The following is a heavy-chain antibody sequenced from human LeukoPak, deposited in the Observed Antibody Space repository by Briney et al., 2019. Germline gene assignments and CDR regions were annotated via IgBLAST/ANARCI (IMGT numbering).Heavy chain of an antibody. J-gene: IGHJ4*02. Sequence: GSLRLSCAASGFTFSDYSMNWVRQAPGKGLEWIGEINYSGSTNYNPALESRVTISVDTSKNQFSLKLGSVTAADTGVYYCAREACSGGDCTNFDHWGRGTLVTVSS. CDR1: GFTFSDYS. CDR2: INYSGST. V-gene: IGHV4-34*01. D-gene: IGHD2-21*02. CDR3: AREACSGGDCTNFDH.